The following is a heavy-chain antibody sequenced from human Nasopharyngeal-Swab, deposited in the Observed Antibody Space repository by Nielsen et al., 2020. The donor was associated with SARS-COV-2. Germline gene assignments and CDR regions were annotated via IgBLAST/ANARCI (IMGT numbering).Heavy chain of an antibody. CDR3: ARGADVITIFRKEYYFDY. Sequence: GESLKISCAASGFTFSTSHKHWVRQAPGKGLEWVATFSSDGHNKFYADSVKGRFTISSDTSENALFLQMNSLRDEDTAVYYCARGADVITIFRKEYYFDYWGQGTLVTVSS. CDR1: GFTFSTSH. CDR2: FSSDGHNK. J-gene: IGHJ4*02. V-gene: IGHV3-30-3*01. D-gene: IGHD3-9*01.